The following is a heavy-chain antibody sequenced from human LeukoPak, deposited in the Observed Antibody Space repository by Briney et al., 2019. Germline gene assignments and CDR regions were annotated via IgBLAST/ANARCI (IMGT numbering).Heavy chain of an antibody. D-gene: IGHD1-26*01. CDR2: IFYSGST. CDR3: ARGEAATNFDY. Sequence: SETLSLTCTVSGGSISSGSYYWNWIRQPPGKGLEWIGFIFYSGSTNYNPSLKSRVTISVDTSKNQFSLKLSSVTAADTAVYYCARGEAATNFDYWGQGTLVTVSS. J-gene: IGHJ4*02. CDR1: GGSISSGSYY. V-gene: IGHV4-61*01.